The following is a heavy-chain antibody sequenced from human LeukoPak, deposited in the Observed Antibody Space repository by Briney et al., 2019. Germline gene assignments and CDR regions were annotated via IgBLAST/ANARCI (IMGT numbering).Heavy chain of an antibody. J-gene: IGHJ4*02. Sequence: SQTLSLTCAVSGGSISSGGYSWSWIRQPPGKGLGWIGYIYHSGSTYYNPSLKSRVTISVDRSKNQFPLKLSSVTAADTAVYYCARVNSVTGYFDYWGQGTLVTVSS. CDR1: GGSISSGGYS. CDR3: ARVNSVTGYFDY. CDR2: IYHSGST. V-gene: IGHV4-30-2*01. D-gene: IGHD4-17*01.